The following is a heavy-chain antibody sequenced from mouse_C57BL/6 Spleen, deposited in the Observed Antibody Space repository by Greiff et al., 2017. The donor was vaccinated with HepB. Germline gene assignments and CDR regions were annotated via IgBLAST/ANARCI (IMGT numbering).Heavy chain of an antibody. CDR2: ISYDGSN. CDR1: GYSITSGYY. V-gene: IGHV3-6*01. J-gene: IGHJ3*01. Sequence: EVKLVESGPGLVKPSQSLSPTCSVTGYSITSGYYWNWIRQFPGNKLEWMGYISYDGSNNYNPSLKNRISITRDTSKNQFFLKLNSVTTEDTATYYCAREDYGSSYSFAYWGQGTLVTVSA. CDR3: AREDYGSSYSFAY. D-gene: IGHD1-1*01.